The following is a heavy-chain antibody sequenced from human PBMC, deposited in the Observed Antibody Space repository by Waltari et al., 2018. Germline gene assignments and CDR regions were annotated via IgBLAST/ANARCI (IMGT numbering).Heavy chain of an antibody. Sequence: QVQLQESGPGLVKPSETLSLTCTVSGGSISNYYWNWIRQSPGKGLEWIGYIYYTGRTSYNPSLKSRVTISLDTSKNQIALKLMSGTAADTAMYYCARHEASPLDPWGQGTLVTVSS. CDR3: ARHEASPLDP. V-gene: IGHV4-59*08. CDR2: IYYTGRT. J-gene: IGHJ5*02. CDR1: GGSISNYY.